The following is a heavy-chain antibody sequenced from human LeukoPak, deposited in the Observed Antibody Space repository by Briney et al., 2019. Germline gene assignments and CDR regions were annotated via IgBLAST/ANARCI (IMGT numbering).Heavy chain of an antibody. CDR2: IYYSGST. Sequence: SETLSLTCTVSGGSISSYYWSWIRQPPGKGLEWIGYIYYSGSTNYNPSLKSRVTISVDTSKNQFPLKLSSVTAADTAVYYCARATTYYDFWSGYSSRAFDIWGQGTMVTVSS. J-gene: IGHJ3*02. V-gene: IGHV4-59*01. CDR1: GGSISSYY. D-gene: IGHD3-3*01. CDR3: ARATTYYDFWSGYSSRAFDI.